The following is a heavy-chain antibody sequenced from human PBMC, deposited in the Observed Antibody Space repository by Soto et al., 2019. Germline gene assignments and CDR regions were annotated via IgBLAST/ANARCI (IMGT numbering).Heavy chain of an antibody. CDR1: GCTFTGYY. CDR2: INPNSGGT. CDR3: ARDDPYSSSSTAFDY. J-gene: IGHJ4*02. V-gene: IGHV1-2*02. Sequence: ASVKVSCKASGCTFTGYYMHWVRQAPGQGLEWMGWINPNSGGTNYAQRFQGRVTMTRDTSISTAYMELSRLRSDDTAVYYCARDDPYSSSSTAFDYRGQGTLVTVSS. D-gene: IGHD6-6*01.